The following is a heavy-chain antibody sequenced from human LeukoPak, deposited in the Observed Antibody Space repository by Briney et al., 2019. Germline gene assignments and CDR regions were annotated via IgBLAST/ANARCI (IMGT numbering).Heavy chain of an antibody. D-gene: IGHD3-10*01. Sequence: PSETLSLTCAVYGEFFNNYYWTWIRQSPGKGLECIGEINHSGSTNYNPSLKSRVTISVDPSKNQFSLKLTSVIAADTALYYCARAGWFGELYGPLDFWGQGTLVTVSS. CDR3: ARAGWFGELYGPLDF. J-gene: IGHJ4*02. V-gene: IGHV4-34*01. CDR1: GEFFNNYY. CDR2: INHSGST.